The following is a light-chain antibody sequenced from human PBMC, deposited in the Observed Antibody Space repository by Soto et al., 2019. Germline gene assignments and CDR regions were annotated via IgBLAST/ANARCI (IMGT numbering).Light chain of an antibody. CDR3: QQYGSSPRT. J-gene: IGKJ1*01. V-gene: IGKV3-20*01. CDR1: QSVSSN. CDR2: DAS. Sequence: EIVMTQSPATLSVSLGERATLSCRASQSVSSNLAWYQQKPGQAPRLLIYDASSRATGIPDRFSGSGSGTDFTLTISRLEPEDFAVYYCQQYGSSPRTFGQGTKVDIK.